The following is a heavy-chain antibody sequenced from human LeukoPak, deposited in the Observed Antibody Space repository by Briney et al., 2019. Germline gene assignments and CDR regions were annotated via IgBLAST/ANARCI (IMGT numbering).Heavy chain of an antibody. V-gene: IGHV4-34*01. CDR1: GGSFSGYY. D-gene: IGHD1-1*01. J-gene: IGHJ4*02. CDR2: INHSGST. CDR3: ARGSNWNERIFDY. Sequence: SETLSLTCAVYGGSFSGYYWSWIRQPPGKGLEWIGEINHSGSTNYNPSLKSRVTISVDTSKNQFSLKLSSVTAADTAVYYCARGSNWNERIFDYWGQGTLVTVPS.